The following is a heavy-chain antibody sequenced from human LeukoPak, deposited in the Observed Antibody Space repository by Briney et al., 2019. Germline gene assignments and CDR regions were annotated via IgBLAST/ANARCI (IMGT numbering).Heavy chain of an antibody. CDR2: ISSSSSAI. D-gene: IGHD3-10*01. J-gene: IGHJ6*02. CDR3: ARGGRGEYGSGSYYNYGMDV. Sequence: PGGSLRLSCAASEFTFSTYSMNWVRQAPGKGLEWVSYISSSSSAIYYADSVKGRFTISRDNAKNSLYLQLNSLRAEDTAVYYCARGGRGEYGSGSYYNYGMDVWGQGTTVTASS. CDR1: EFTFSTYS. V-gene: IGHV3-48*01.